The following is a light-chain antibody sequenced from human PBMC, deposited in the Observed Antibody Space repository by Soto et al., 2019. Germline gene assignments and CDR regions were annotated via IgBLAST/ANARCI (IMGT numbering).Light chain of an antibody. V-gene: IGKV3-15*01. CDR3: KQYNNWPPWT. Sequence: EIVMTQSPATLSVSPGERATLSCRARQSISSNLAWYQHKPGQAPRLLIYGASTRATGIPARFSGSGSGTEFTLTISSLQSEDFAVYYCKQYNNWPPWTFGQGTKVEIK. J-gene: IGKJ1*01. CDR1: QSISSN. CDR2: GAS.